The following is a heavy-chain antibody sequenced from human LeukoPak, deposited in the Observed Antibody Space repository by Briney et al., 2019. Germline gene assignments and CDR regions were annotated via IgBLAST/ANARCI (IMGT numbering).Heavy chain of an antibody. J-gene: IGHJ4*02. Sequence: ASVKVSCKASGGTFSSYAISWVRQAPGQGLEWMGGIIPIFGTANYAQKFQGRVTITTGESTSTAYMELSSLRSEDTAVYYCARAGGVTIFGVVTGPFDYWGQGTLVTVSS. CDR2: IIPIFGTA. D-gene: IGHD3-3*01. CDR3: ARAGGVTIFGVVTGPFDY. CDR1: GGTFSSYA. V-gene: IGHV1-69*05.